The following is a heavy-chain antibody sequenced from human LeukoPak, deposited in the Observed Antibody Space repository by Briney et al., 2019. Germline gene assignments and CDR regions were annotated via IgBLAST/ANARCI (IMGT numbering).Heavy chain of an antibody. V-gene: IGHV3-48*03. CDR2: ISSSGSTI. Sequence: GGSLRLSCAASGFTFSNYEMNWVRQAPGKGLEWVSYISSSGSTIYYADSVKGRFTVSRDNAKNSLYLQMNSLRAEDTAVYYCARGLIFGDDAFDIWGQGTMVTVSS. D-gene: IGHD3-10*01. CDR1: GFTFSNYE. CDR3: ARGLIFGDDAFDI. J-gene: IGHJ3*02.